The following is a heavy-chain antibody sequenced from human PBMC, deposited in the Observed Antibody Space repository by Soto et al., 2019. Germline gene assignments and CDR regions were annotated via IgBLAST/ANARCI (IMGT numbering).Heavy chain of an antibody. Sequence: QVQLVQSGAEVKKPGASVKVSCKASGYTFTSYGISWVRQAPGQGLEWMGWISAYNGNTNYAQKLQGRVTMTTDTTTSTAYMELRRLRSDDADVYYCAREGVAAAGTITYYYYYGMDVWGQGTTVTVSS. V-gene: IGHV1-18*01. CDR2: ISAYNGNT. CDR1: GYTFTSYG. D-gene: IGHD6-13*01. J-gene: IGHJ6*02. CDR3: AREGVAAAGTITYYYYYGMDV.